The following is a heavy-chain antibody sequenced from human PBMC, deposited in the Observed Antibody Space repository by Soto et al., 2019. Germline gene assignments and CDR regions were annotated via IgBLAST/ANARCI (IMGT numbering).Heavy chain of an antibody. J-gene: IGHJ4*02. CDR2: ISGSGTST. D-gene: IGHD3-9*01. CDR3: ASKIVTPGYHYYDY. CDR1: GFSFSSCE. V-gene: IGHV3-48*03. Sequence: GGSLRLSCAASGFSFSSCEMSWVRQSPGKGLEWVSYISGSGTSTQYSDSVKGRFTISRDNAKNSLHLQMNSLGAEDTAVYYCASKIVTPGYHYYDYWGQGTLVTVSS.